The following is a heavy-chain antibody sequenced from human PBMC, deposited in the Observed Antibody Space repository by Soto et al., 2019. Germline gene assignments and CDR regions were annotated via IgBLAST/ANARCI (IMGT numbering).Heavy chain of an antibody. CDR2: ISSSSRYI. CDR3: ARVISSSPGDAFDI. D-gene: IGHD6-13*01. CDR1: GFTFSSYG. Sequence: EVQLVESGGGLVKPGGSLRLSCAASGFTFSSYGMNWVRQAPGKGLEWVSCISSSSRYIYYADSVKGRFTISRDNAKNSRYLQMNSLRAEDTAVYYCARVISSSPGDAFDIWGQGTMVTVSS. J-gene: IGHJ3*02. V-gene: IGHV3-21*01.